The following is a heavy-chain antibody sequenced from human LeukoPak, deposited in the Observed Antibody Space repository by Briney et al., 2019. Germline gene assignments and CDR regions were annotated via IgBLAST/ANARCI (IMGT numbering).Heavy chain of an antibody. Sequence: PGGSLRLSCAASGFTFSSYSMNWVRQAPGKGLEWVSSISSSSSYIYYADSVKGRFTISRDNAKNSLYLQMNSLRAEDTAVYYCVSHHYYGSGSYYRDYWGQGTLVTVSS. D-gene: IGHD3-10*01. CDR2: ISSSSSYI. J-gene: IGHJ4*02. CDR1: GFTFSSYS. V-gene: IGHV3-21*01. CDR3: VSHHYYGSGSYYRDY.